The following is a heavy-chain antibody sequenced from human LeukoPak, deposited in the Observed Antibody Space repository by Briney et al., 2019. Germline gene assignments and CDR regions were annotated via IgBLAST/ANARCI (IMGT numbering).Heavy chain of an antibody. V-gene: IGHV1-2*02. CDR1: GYTFTSYD. CDR3: ARVSLYDSSGYYLF. CDR2: INPNSGGT. J-gene: IGHJ4*02. D-gene: IGHD3-22*01. Sequence: ASVKVSCKASGYTFTSYDINWVRQAPGQGLEWMGWINPNSGGTNYAQKFQGRVTMTRDTSISTAYMELSRLRSDDTAVYYCARVSLYDSSGYYLFWGQGTLVTVSS.